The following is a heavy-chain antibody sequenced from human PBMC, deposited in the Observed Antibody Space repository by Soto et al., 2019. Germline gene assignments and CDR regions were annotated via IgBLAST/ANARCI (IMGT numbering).Heavy chain of an antibody. Sequence: LSLTCTVSGGSISSGGYYWSWIRQHPWKGLEWIGYIYYSGSTYYNPSLKSRVTISVDTSKNQFSLKLSSVTAADTAVYYCARAKKGIAAAENWFDPWGQGTLVTVSS. CDR3: ARAKKGIAAAENWFDP. D-gene: IGHD6-13*01. CDR1: GGSISSGGYY. J-gene: IGHJ5*02. CDR2: IYYSGST. V-gene: IGHV4-31*03.